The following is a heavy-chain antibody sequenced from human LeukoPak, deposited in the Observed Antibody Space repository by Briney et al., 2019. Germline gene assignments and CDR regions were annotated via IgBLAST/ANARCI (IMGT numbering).Heavy chain of an antibody. V-gene: IGHV3-23*01. CDR2: IRDTDGRT. D-gene: IGHD3-16*01. Sequence: PGGSLRLSCAASGFTFSRSWMSWVRQTPGKGLECVSTIRDTDGRTYYADSVEGRFTISRDNAKNSLYLQMNSLRAEDTAVYYCTRAADHHGGFDYWGPGTLVTVSS. J-gene: IGHJ4*02. CDR1: GFTFSRSW. CDR3: TRAADHHGGFDY.